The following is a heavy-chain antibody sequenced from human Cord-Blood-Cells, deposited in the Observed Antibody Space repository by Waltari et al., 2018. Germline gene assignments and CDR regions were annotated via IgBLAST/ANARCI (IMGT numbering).Heavy chain of an antibody. Sequence: QVQLVQSGAEVKKPGSSVKVSCKASGGTFSSYAISWWRRAPGKGLEWMGGIIPIFGTANYAQKVQGRVTITADKSTSTAYMELSSLRSEDTAVYYCARASQEMDWNFNFGYWGQGTLVTVSS. CDR3: ARASQEMDWNFNFGY. V-gene: IGHV1-69*06. CDR1: GGTFSSYA. CDR2: IIPIFGTA. D-gene: IGHD1-7*01. J-gene: IGHJ4*02.